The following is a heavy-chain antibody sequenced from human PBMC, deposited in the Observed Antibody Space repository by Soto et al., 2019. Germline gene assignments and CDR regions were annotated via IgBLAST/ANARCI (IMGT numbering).Heavy chain of an antibody. CDR3: ARGVSDYYDSSGYYVGYFDY. V-gene: IGHV1-18*01. CDR2: ISAYNGST. D-gene: IGHD3-22*01. Sequence: VASVKVSCKASGYTFTSYHITWVRQAPGQGLEWMGWISAYNGSTNYAQNFQGRVSMTTDTSTSTAYMGLRSLRSEDTAVYYCARGVSDYYDSSGYYVGYFDYWGQGTLVTVSS. CDR1: GYTFTSYH. J-gene: IGHJ4*02.